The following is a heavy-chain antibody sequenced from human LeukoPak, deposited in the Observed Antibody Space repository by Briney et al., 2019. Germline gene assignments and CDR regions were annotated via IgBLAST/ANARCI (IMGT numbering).Heavy chain of an antibody. CDR3: ARDSSGYFDY. D-gene: IGHD3-22*01. CDR1: GGSISSSSYY. CDR2: IYYSGST. J-gene: IGHJ4*02. Sequence: PSETLSLTCTVSGGSISSSSYYWGWTRQPPGKGLEWIGSIYYSGSTYYNPSLKSRVTISVDTSKNQFSLKLSSVTAADTAVYYCARDSSGYFDYWGQGTLVTVSS. V-gene: IGHV4-39*07.